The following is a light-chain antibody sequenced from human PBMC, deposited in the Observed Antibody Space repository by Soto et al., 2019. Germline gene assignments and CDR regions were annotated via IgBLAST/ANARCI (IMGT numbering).Light chain of an antibody. V-gene: IGKV3-15*01. CDR1: QSVSSS. CDR2: GAS. Sequence: EIVMTQSPVTLSVSPGERATLSCRASQSVSSSLAWYQQKPGQSPRLLIYGASTRATGVPARFSGSGSATEFTRTISSLQSEDFAVYYCQQCYDWPLAFGGGTKVEIE. J-gene: IGKJ4*01. CDR3: QQCYDWPLA.